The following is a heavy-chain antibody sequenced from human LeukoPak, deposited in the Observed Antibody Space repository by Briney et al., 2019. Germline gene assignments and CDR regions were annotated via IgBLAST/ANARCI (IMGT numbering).Heavy chain of an antibody. Sequence: ASVKVSCKASGYTFTSYGISWVRQAPGQGLEWMGWISGYNGNTNYAQKLQGRVTKTTDTSTSTAYMELRSLRSDDTAVYYCARSYDSGDYPCFDYWGQGTLVTVSA. CDR2: ISGYNGNT. D-gene: IGHD3-22*01. CDR3: ARSYDSGDYPCFDY. J-gene: IGHJ4*02. CDR1: GYTFTSYG. V-gene: IGHV1-18*01.